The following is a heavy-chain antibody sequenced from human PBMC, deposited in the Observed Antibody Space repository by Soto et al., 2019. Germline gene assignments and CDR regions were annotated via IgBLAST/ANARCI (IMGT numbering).Heavy chain of an antibody. V-gene: IGHV3-48*01. CDR3: AAHPDILTGYYRIPVYY. J-gene: IGHJ4*02. D-gene: IGHD3-9*01. CDR1: GFTFSSYS. Sequence: GESLKISCAASGFTFSSYSMNWVRQAPGKGLEWVSYISSSSSTIYYADSVKGRFTISRDNAKNSLYLQMNSLRAEDTAVYYCAAHPDILTGYYRIPVYYWGQGTLVTVSS. CDR2: ISSSSSTI.